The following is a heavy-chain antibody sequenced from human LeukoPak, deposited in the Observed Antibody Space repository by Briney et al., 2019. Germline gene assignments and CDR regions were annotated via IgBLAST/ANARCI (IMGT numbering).Heavy chain of an antibody. V-gene: IGHV3-7*05. CDR3: ARIAFYGSSWYLDY. J-gene: IGHJ4*02. D-gene: IGHD6-13*01. CDR1: GFSFSSHW. CDR2: INQDGSQK. Sequence: TGGCLRLSCAASGFSFSSHWMSCVRQAPGKGLEWVANINQDGSQKYYVDSVKGRFTISRDNAKNSLDVQMNSLRAEDTAVYYCARIAFYGSSWYLDYWGQGTLVAVSS.